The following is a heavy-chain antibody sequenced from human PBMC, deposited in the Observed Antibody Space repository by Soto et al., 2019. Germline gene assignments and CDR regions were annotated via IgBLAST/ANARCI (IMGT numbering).Heavy chain of an antibody. CDR1: GGTFSSYA. CDR2: IIPIFGTA. CDR3: ARGFRESGSGYYPPGDY. Sequence: QVQLVQSGAEVKKPGSSVKVSCKASGGTFSSYAISWVRQAPGQGLEWMGGIIPIFGTANYAQKFQGRVTITADESTSTDYMELSSLRSEDTAVYYCARGFRESGSGYYPPGDYWGQGTLVTVSS. J-gene: IGHJ4*02. V-gene: IGHV1-69*01. D-gene: IGHD3-22*01.